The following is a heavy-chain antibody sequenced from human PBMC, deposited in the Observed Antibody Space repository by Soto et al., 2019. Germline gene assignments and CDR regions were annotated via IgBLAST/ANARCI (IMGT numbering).Heavy chain of an antibody. CDR2: ISSSGSTI. Sequence: GGSLRLSCAASGFTFSSYEMNWVRQAPGKGLEWVSYISSSGSTIYYADSVKGRFTISRDNAKNSLYLQMNSLRAEDTAVYYCEYEFRHAGMDVWGQGTTVTVSS. CDR3: EYEFRHAGMDV. D-gene: IGHD2-8*01. J-gene: IGHJ6*02. CDR1: GFTFSSYE. V-gene: IGHV3-48*03.